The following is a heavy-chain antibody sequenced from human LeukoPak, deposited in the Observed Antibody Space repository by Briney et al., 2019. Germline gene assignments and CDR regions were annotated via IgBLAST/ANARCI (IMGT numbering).Heavy chain of an antibody. D-gene: IGHD6-6*01. V-gene: IGHV1-8*01. CDR2: MNPNSGNT. CDR1: GYTFTSYD. CDR3: ARTGSSSGEGKDY. J-gene: IGHJ4*02. Sequence: WTSVKVSCKASGYTFTSYDINWVRQATGQGLEWMGWMNPNSGNTGYAQKFQGRVTMTRNTSISTAYMELSSLRSEDTAVYYCARTGSSSGEGKDYWGQGTLVTVSS.